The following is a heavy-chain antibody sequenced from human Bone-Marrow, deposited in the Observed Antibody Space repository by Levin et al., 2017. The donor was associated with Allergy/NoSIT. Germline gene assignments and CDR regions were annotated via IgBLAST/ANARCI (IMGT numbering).Heavy chain of an antibody. V-gene: IGHV4-61*03. D-gene: IGHD4-17*01. CDR1: GSSISSGFY. Sequence: SETLSLTCGVSGSSISSGFYWGWIRQPPGKRLEWIGYISYSGATTYSPSLESRVTISLGASENHFSLRLSSLTAADTAVYYCARDHGDSSDAFAIWGQGTMVTVSS. J-gene: IGHJ3*02. CDR2: ISYSGAT. CDR3: ARDHGDSSDAFAI.